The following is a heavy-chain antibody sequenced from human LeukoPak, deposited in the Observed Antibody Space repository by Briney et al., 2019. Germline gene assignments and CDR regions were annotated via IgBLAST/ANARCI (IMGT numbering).Heavy chain of an antibody. CDR2: INAGNGNT. J-gene: IGHJ4*02. CDR1: GYTLTSYA. Sequence: ASVKVSCKASGYTLTSYAMHWVRQAPGQRLEWMGWINAGNGNTKYSQEFQGRVTITRDTSASTAYMELSSLRSEDMAVYYCARGDYYDSTIDYWGQGTLVTVSS. D-gene: IGHD3-22*01. CDR3: ARGDYYDSTIDY. V-gene: IGHV1-3*03.